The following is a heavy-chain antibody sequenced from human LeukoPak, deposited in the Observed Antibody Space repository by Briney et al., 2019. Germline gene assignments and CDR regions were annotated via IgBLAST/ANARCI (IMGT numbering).Heavy chain of an antibody. J-gene: IGHJ3*02. CDR3: AYVDTAMTGDAFDI. V-gene: IGHV3-66*01. Sequence: GSLRLSCAASGFTVSRNYMSWVRQAPGKGLEWVSVIYSGGSTYYADSVKGRFTISRDNSKNTLYLQMNSLRAEDTAVYYCAYVDTAMTGDAFDIWGQGTMVTVSS. CDR2: IYSGGST. CDR1: GFTVSRNY. D-gene: IGHD5-18*01.